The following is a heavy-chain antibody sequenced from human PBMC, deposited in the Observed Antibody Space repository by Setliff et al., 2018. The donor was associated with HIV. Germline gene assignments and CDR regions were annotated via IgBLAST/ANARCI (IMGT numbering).Heavy chain of an antibody. Sequence: PSETLSLTCAVYGGSFNGYSWTWIRQPPGKGLEWIGGINHSGSTNYNPSLKSRVTISVDTSKSQSSLRLNSVTAADTAVYYCARGRFHRLHRPYSGSGSLGIQYFDYWGQGTLVTVSS. V-gene: IGHV4-34*01. CDR3: ARGRFHRLHRPYSGSGSLGIQYFDY. CDR2: INHSGST. D-gene: IGHD3-10*01. J-gene: IGHJ4*02. CDR1: GGSFNGYS.